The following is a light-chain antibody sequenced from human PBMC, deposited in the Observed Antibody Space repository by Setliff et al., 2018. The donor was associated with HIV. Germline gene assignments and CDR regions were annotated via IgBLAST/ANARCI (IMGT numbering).Light chain of an antibody. Sequence: QSVLTQPTSVSGSPGQSITISCTGTSTDLGRYNYVSWYQQHPGKAPKLMIYHVNNRPSGVSYRFSGSKSGNSASLIITELQTEDEASYYCSSYTTSGTVIFGGGTKVTVL. CDR2: HVN. CDR3: SSYTTSGTVI. CDR1: STDLGRYNY. J-gene: IGLJ2*01. V-gene: IGLV2-14*03.